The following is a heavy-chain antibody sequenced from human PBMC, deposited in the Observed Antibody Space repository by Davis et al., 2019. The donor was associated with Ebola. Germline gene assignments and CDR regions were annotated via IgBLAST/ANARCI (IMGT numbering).Heavy chain of an antibody. J-gene: IGHJ5*02. V-gene: IGHV1-18*01. Sequence: ASVKVSCKASGYTFTSYGISWVRQAPGQGLEWMGWISAYNGNTNYAQKLQGRVTMTTDTSTSTAYMELRSLRSDDTAVYYCAKDPGVIGGSGVLDPWGQGTLVTVSS. D-gene: IGHD3-16*02. CDR3: AKDPGVIGGSGVLDP. CDR1: GYTFTSYG. CDR2: ISAYNGNT.